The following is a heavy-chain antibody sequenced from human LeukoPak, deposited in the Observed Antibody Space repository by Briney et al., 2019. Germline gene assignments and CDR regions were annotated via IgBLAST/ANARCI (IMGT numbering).Heavy chain of an antibody. CDR2: INSDGSST. Sequence: GGSLRLSCAASGFTFSIYWVHWVRQAPGKGLVWVSSINSDGSSTSYADSVKGRFTISRDESRTTAYLHLNSLKTEDTAVYYCTTHYYSPGSYGYGMDVWGQGATVTVSS. CDR1: GFTFSIYW. CDR3: TTHYYSPGSYGYGMDV. D-gene: IGHD3-10*01. V-gene: IGHV3-74*01. J-gene: IGHJ6*02.